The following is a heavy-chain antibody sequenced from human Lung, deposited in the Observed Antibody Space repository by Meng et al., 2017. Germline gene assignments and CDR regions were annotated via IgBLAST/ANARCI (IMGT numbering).Heavy chain of an antibody. CDR1: GGSFSDYY. CDR2: INHSGST. V-gene: IGHV4-34*01. CDR3: ARGPTTMAHDFDY. J-gene: IGHJ4*02. Sequence: QVELPAGGAGLLKPSETLSLTCFVSGGSFSDYYWSWIRQPPGKGLEWTGEINHSGSTNYNLSLESRATISVDTSQNNLSLKLSSVTAADSAVYYCARGPTTMAHDFDYWGQGTLVTVSS. D-gene: IGHD4-11*01.